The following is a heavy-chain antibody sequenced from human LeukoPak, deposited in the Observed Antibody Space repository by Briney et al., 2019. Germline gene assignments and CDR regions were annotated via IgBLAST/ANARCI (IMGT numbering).Heavy chain of an antibody. CDR2: INSDGSST. CDR1: GFTFSSYG. D-gene: IGHD2-15*01. Sequence: GGSLRLSCAASGFTFSSYGMHWVRQAPGKGLVWVSHINSDGSSTNDADSVKGRFTISRDNSKNTLYLQMNSLSDEDTAVYYCARGGTFYFQHWGQGTLVTVSS. J-gene: IGHJ1*01. CDR3: ARGGTFYFQH. V-gene: IGHV3-74*01.